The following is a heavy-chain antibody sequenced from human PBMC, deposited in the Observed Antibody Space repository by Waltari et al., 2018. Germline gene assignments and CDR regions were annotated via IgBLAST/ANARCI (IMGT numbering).Heavy chain of an antibody. J-gene: IGHJ4*02. D-gene: IGHD2-15*01. Sequence: QLQESGPGLVKPSGTLSLTCAVSGDSMSSTYWWSWVRQPPGKGLEWIGQVHGSGSTNYNPSFASRVTVSLDTSTSQCSLKVTSAAAADTAVYYCALVRGRGLYLDSWGQGTLVTVSP. CDR1: GDSMSSTYW. CDR3: ALVRGRGLYLDS. V-gene: IGHV4-4*02. CDR2: VHGSGST.